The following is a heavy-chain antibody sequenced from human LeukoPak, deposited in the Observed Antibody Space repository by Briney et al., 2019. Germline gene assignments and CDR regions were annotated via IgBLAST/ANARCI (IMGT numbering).Heavy chain of an antibody. CDR2: ISGSVGST. CDR3: AKITYYDILTGYLVAPYFDY. D-gene: IGHD3-9*01. CDR1: RFTFSSYA. J-gene: IGHJ4*02. Sequence: GGSLRLSCAASRFTFSSYAMSWVRQAPGQGLEWVSAISGSVGSTYYADSVKCRFTISRDNSKNTLYLQMNSLRAEDTAVYYCAKITYYDILTGYLVAPYFDYWGQGTLVTVSS. V-gene: IGHV3-23*01.